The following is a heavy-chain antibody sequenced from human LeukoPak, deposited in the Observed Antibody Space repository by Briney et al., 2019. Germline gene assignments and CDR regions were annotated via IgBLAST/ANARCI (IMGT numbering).Heavy chain of an antibody. CDR3: AKDQVIAAAANSDY. CDR1: GFTFDSYA. V-gene: IGHV3-23*01. Sequence: GGSLRLSCAASGFTFDSYAMSWVRQAPGKGLEWVSATSGGGSGTYYADSVKGRFTISRDNSKNTLYLQMNSLRDEDTAVYYCAKDQVIAAAANSDYWGQGTLVTVSS. J-gene: IGHJ4*02. CDR2: TSGGGSGT. D-gene: IGHD6-13*01.